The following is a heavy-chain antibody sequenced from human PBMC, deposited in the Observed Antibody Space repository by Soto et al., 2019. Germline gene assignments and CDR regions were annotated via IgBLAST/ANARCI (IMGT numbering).Heavy chain of an antibody. J-gene: IGHJ5*02. V-gene: IGHV4-59*01. D-gene: IGHD3-3*01. CDR3: ARNCSGYYGPWFDP. CDR1: GGSLSSFY. Sequence: PSETLSLTCSVSGGSLSSFYWSWIRQTPGKGLEWIVYIYYSGSTNYNPSLKNRVTISVDTSKNQFSLKLSSVPAADTAVYHCARNCSGYYGPWFDPWGQGTMVTVYS. CDR2: IYYSGST.